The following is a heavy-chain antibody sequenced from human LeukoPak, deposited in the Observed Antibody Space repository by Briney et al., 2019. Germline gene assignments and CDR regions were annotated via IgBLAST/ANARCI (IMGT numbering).Heavy chain of an antibody. Sequence: GGSLRLSCAASGFTFSSYGMHWVRQAPGKGLEWVAVISYDGSNKYYADSVKGRFTISRDNSKNTLYLQMSSLRAEDTAVYYCAKVPNWNYLWFDPWGQGTLVTVSS. J-gene: IGHJ5*02. CDR2: ISYDGSNK. CDR3: AKVPNWNYLWFDP. V-gene: IGHV3-30*18. CDR1: GFTFSSYG. D-gene: IGHD1-7*01.